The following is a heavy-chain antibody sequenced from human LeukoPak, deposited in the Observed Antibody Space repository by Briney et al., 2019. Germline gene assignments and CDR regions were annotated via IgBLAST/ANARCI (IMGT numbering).Heavy chain of an antibody. J-gene: IGHJ4*02. CDR3: ASSGSYRFDY. CDR2: ISSGSSTI. CDR1: GFTFSSYS. D-gene: IGHD1-26*01. Sequence: SGGSLRLSCADSGFTFSSYSMNWVRQAPGKGLEWVSYISSGSSTIYYADSVKGRFTISRDNAKNSLYLQMNSLRDEDTAVYYCASSGSYRFDYWGQGTLVTVSS. V-gene: IGHV3-48*02.